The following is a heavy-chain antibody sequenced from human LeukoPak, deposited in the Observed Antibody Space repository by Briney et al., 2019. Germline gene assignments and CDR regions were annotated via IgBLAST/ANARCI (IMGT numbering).Heavy chain of an antibody. CDR3: AREVSCSSTSCDYYYYYMDV. CDR2: IYYSGST. D-gene: IGHD2-2*01. J-gene: IGHJ6*03. CDR1: GGSISSYY. Sequence: SETLSLTCTVSGGSISSYYWSWLRQPPGKGLEGIGYIYYSGSTNYNPSLKSRVTISVDTSKNQFSLKLSSVTAADTAVYYCAREVSCSSTSCDYYYYYMDVWGKGTTVTVSS. V-gene: IGHV4-59*01.